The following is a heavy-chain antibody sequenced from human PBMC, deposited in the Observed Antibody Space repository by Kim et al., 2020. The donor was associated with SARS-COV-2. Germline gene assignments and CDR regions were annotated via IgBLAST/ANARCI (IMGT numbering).Heavy chain of an antibody. CDR3: ARDARHSSGWDDFDY. J-gene: IGHJ4*02. D-gene: IGHD6-19*01. Sequence: ASVTGRSTISRDTAKNSLYLQMNSLRAEDTAVYYCARDARHSSGWDDFDYWGQGTLVTVSS. V-gene: IGHV3-11*06.